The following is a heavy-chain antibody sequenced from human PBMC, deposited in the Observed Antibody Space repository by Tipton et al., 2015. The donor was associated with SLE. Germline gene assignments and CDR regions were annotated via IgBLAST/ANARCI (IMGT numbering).Heavy chain of an antibody. J-gene: IGHJ6*02. D-gene: IGHD3-10*01. CDR3: ARQSEYYYGSGSMDV. V-gene: IGHV3-30*12. CDR2: INHSGSTN. CDR1: GFTFSSYG. Sequence: SLRLSCAASGFTFSSYGMHWVRQAPGKGLEWIGEINHSGSTNYNPALKSRVTISADKSASTAYLQWSSLKASDTAMYYCARQSEYYYGSGSMDVWGQGTTVTVSS.